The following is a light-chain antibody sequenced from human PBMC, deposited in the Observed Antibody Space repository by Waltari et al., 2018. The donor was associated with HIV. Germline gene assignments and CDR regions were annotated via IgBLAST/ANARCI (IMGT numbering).Light chain of an antibody. CDR3: CSYAGSSTLV. CDR1: SSNIGTYNL. CDR2: EVS. J-gene: IGLJ3*02. Sequence: QSALTQPASVSGSPGQSITISCTGTSSNIGTYNLVSWHQHHPGKAPKTLIYEVSQRPSGVSNRFSGSKSGNTAFLTISGLQAEDEADYYCCSYAGSSTLVFGGGTKVTVL. V-gene: IGLV2-23*02.